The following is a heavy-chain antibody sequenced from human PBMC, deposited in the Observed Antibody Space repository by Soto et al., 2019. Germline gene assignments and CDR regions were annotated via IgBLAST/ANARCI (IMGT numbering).Heavy chain of an antibody. CDR2: IKGDVITT. V-gene: IGHV3-74*01. CDR1: GFTFSNYW. CDR3: ARGAFGAYYLDS. Sequence: DVQLVESGGGLVQPGGSLRLSCVASGFTFSNYWIHWVRQAPGEGLVWVSRIKGDVITTNYADSVKGRFTISRDNAKNTVFLQMNSLRAEDTAVYYCARGAFGAYYLDSWGQGTLVIVS. D-gene: IGHD3-3*01. J-gene: IGHJ4*02.